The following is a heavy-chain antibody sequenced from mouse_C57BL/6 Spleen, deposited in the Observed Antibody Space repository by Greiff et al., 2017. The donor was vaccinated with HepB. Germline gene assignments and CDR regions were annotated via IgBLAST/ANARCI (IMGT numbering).Heavy chain of an antibody. CDR2: ISSGSSTI. D-gene: IGHD1-1*01. CDR1: GFTFSDYG. V-gene: IGHV5-17*01. CDR3: ARRCSSFSMDY. J-gene: IGHJ4*01. Sequence: EVMLVESGGGLVKPGGSLKLSCAASGFTFSDYGMHWVRQAPEKGLEWVAYISSGSSTIYYADTVKGRFTISRDNAKNTLFLQMTSLRSEDTAMYYCARRCSSFSMDYWGQGTSVTVSS.